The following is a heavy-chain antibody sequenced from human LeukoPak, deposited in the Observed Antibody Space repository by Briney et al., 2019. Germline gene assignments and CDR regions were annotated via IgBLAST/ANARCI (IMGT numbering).Heavy chain of an antibody. J-gene: IGHJ4*02. Sequence: GGSLRLSCAASGFTFSSYGMHWVRQAPGKGLEWVAFIRYDGSNKYYADSVKGRFTISRDNSKNTLYLQMNSLRAEDTAVYYCARAPRGRDGYNPYYFDYWGQGTLVTFSS. CDR1: GFTFSSYG. V-gene: IGHV3-30*02. CDR2: IRYDGSNK. D-gene: IGHD5-24*01. CDR3: ARAPRGRDGYNPYYFDY.